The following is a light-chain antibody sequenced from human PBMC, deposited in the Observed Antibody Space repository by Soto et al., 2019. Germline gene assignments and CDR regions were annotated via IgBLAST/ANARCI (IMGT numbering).Light chain of an antibody. CDR2: GAS. CDR3: QQYGTSPFT. CDR1: QSVNNNY. V-gene: IGKV3-20*01. J-gene: IGKJ3*01. Sequence: EIVLTQSPGTLSLSPGERATLSCRASQSVNNNYLAWYQQKPGQAPRLLIYGASSRATGIPDGFSGSGSGTDFTLTISRLEPEDFAVYYCQQYGTSPFTFGPGTKVDIK.